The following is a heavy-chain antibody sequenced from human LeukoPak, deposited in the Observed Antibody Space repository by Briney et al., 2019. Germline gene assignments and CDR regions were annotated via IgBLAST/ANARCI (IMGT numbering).Heavy chain of an antibody. CDR2: INAGNGNT. V-gene: IGHV1-3*01. CDR1: GYTFTSYA. Sequence: ASVKVSCKASGYTFTSYAMHWVRQAPGQRLEWMGWINAGNGNTKYSQKFQGRVTITRDTSASTAYMEPSSLRSEDTAVYYCARCIGSGYDFDYWGQGTLVTVSS. J-gene: IGHJ4*02. CDR3: ARCIGSGYDFDY. D-gene: IGHD5-12*01.